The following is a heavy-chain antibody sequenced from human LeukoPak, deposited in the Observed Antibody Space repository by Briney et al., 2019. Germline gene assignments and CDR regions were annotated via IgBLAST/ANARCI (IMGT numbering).Heavy chain of an antibody. V-gene: IGHV3-7*05. J-gene: IGHJ4*02. CDR2: IKQDGSEK. CDR1: GFTFSSYW. CDR3: ARGWAYYYGSGSHLDY. D-gene: IGHD3-10*01. Sequence: PGGSLRLSCAASGFTFSSYWMSWVRQAPGKGLQWVANIKQDGSEKYYVDSVKGRFTISRDNAKNSLYLQMNSLRAEDTAVYYCARGWAYYYGSGSHLDYWGQGTLVTVSS.